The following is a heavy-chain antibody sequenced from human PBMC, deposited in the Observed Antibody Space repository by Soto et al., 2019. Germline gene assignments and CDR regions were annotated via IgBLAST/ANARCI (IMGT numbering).Heavy chain of an antibody. CDR3: ARGTGLNDGADL. J-gene: IGHJ3*01. CDR2: VNGDSGNT. V-gene: IGHV1-18*01. CDR1: GYTLSNYG. Sequence: QVHLVQSGGEVKKPGASVKISCQTSGYTLSNYGITWVRQAPGQGLEWVGWVNGDSGNTNYAQNMEGRVTMTTDASTATADMELRNLRSDDTATYYCARGTGLNDGADLWGQGTVGSVSS. D-gene: IGHD1-1*01.